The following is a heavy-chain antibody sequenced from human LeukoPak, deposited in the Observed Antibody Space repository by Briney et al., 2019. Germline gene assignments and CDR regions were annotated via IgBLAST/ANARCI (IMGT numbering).Heavy chain of an antibody. D-gene: IGHD1-26*01. CDR1: GFTFSSYA. V-gene: IGHV3-48*02. Sequence: GGSLRLSCAASGFTFSSYAMSWVRQAPGKGLEWVSYISSSSSTIYLADSVKGRFTISRDNAKNSLYLQMNSLRDEDTAVYYCARDRVVGATHYFDYWGQGTLVTVSS. CDR3: ARDRVVGATHYFDY. J-gene: IGHJ4*02. CDR2: ISSSSSTI.